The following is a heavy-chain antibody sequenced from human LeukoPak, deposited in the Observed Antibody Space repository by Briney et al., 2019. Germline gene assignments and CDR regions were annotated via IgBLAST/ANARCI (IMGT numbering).Heavy chain of an antibody. CDR1: GYTFTSYY. J-gene: IGHJ4*02. CDR2: INPSGGST. V-gene: IGHV1-46*01. D-gene: IGHD3-22*01. Sequence: ASVKVSCKASGYTFTSYYMHWVPQAPGQGLEWMGIINPSGGSTSYAQKFQGRVTMTRDTSTSTVYMELSSLRSEDTAVYYCARAAYYYDSSGYLMYWGQGTLVTVSS. CDR3: ARAAYYYDSSGYLMY.